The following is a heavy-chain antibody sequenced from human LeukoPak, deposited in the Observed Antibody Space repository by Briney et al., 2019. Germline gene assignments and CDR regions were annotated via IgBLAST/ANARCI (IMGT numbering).Heavy chain of an antibody. CDR3: ARGERYDYYGSGSYYDLDY. Sequence: SETLSLTCTVSGASISGSISGGTYYWNWIRQPAGKGLEWIGRIYTSGSTNYNPSLKSRVTMSVDTSKNQFSLKLSSVTAADTAVYYCARGERYDYYGSGSYYDLDYWGQGTLVTVSS. CDR1: GASISGSISGGTYY. CDR2: IYTSGST. V-gene: IGHV4-4*07. D-gene: IGHD3-10*01. J-gene: IGHJ4*02.